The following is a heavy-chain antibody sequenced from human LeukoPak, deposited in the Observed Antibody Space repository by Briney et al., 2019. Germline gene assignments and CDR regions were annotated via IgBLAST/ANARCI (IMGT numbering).Heavy chain of an antibody. Sequence: GGSLRLSCAASGFTFSSYAMHWVRQAPGKGLEYVSAISSNGGSTYYANSVKGRFTISRDNPKNTLYLQMGSLRAEDMAVYYCARGGYSSGWYDRLDFDYWGQGTLVTASS. D-gene: IGHD6-19*01. CDR2: ISSNGGST. CDR3: ARGGYSSGWYDRLDFDY. V-gene: IGHV3-64*01. CDR1: GFTFSSYA. J-gene: IGHJ4*02.